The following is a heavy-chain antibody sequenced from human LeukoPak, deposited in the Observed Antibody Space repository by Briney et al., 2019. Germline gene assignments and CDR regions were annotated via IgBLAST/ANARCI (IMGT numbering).Heavy chain of an antibody. CDR2: IYYSGST. V-gene: IGHV4-59*01. D-gene: IGHD3-3*01. Sequence: SETLSLTCTVSGGSISSYYLSWIRQPPGKGLEWIGYIYYSGSTNYNPSLKSRVTISVDTSKNQFSLKLSSVTAADTAVYYCARVRGTIFGVVTQYYGMDVWGQGTTVTVSS. CDR1: GGSISSYY. CDR3: ARVRGTIFGVVTQYYGMDV. J-gene: IGHJ6*02.